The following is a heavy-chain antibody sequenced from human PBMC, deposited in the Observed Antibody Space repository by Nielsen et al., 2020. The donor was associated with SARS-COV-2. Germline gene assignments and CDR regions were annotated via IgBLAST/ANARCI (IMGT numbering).Heavy chain of an antibody. J-gene: IGHJ5*01. V-gene: IGHV3-30*02. D-gene: IGHD4-23*01. CDR2: IRYDGSNK. CDR3: ARDPENYGGNMGLFDS. Sequence: WIRQPPGKGLEWVAFIRYDGSNKYYADSVKGRFTISRDNSKNTLYLQMNSLRAEDTAVYYCARDPENYGGNMGLFDSWGQGTLVTVSS.